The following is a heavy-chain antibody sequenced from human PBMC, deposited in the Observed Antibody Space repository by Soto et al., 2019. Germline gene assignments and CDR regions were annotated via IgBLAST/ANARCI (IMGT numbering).Heavy chain of an antibody. J-gene: IGHJ4*02. CDR2: IKSRANGGTT. V-gene: IGHV3-15*01. CDR1: GFIFNNAW. D-gene: IGHD5-12*01. CDR3: TTDGYDDPGFDH. Sequence: GGSLRLSCAASGFIFNNAWMTWVRQAAGKGLEWVGRIKSRANGGTTDYATAVQGRFTISRDDARNTLYLEMTSLKSADTAVYFCTTDGYDDPGFDHWGQGTLVTVSS.